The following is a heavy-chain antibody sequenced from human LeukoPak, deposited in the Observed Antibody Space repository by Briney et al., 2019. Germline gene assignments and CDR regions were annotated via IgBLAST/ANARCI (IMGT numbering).Heavy chain of an antibody. J-gene: IGHJ6*02. V-gene: IGHV1-69*04. CDR2: IIPILGIA. D-gene: IGHD2-2*02. Sequence: ASVKVSCKASGGTFSSYAISWVRQAPGQGLEWMGRIIPILGIANYAQKFQGRVTITADKSTSTAYMELSSLRSEDTAVYYCARGPQYCSSTSCYTNYYGMDVWGQGTTVTVSS. CDR1: GGTFSSYA. CDR3: ARGPQYCSSTSCYTNYYGMDV.